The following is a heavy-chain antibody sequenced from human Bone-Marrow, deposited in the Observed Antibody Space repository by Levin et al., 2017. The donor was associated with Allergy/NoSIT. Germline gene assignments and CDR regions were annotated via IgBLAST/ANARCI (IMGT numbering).Heavy chain of an antibody. CDR1: GFTFSSYG. J-gene: IGHJ6*03. V-gene: IGHV3-33*01. D-gene: IGHD6-13*01. CDR2: IWYDGSNK. Sequence: GGSLRLSCAASGFTFSSYGMHWVRQAPGKGLEWVAVIWYDGSNKYYADSVKGRFTISRDNSKNTLYLQMNSLRAEDTAVYYCARAVAAAGFYYYYYMDVWGKGTTVTVSS. CDR3: ARAVAAAGFYYYYYMDV.